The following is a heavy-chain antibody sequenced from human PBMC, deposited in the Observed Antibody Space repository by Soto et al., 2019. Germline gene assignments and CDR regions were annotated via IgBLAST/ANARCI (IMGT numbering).Heavy chain of an antibody. Sequence: GGSLRLSCAASGFTFSSYWMHWVRQAPGKGLVWVSRINSDGSSTSYADSVKGRFTISRDNAKNTLYLQMNSLRAEDTAVYYCARVVANYDILTGYSKAPGMDVWGQGTTVTVSS. D-gene: IGHD3-9*01. CDR1: GFTFSSYW. J-gene: IGHJ6*02. V-gene: IGHV3-74*01. CDR3: ARVVANYDILTGYSKAPGMDV. CDR2: INSDGSST.